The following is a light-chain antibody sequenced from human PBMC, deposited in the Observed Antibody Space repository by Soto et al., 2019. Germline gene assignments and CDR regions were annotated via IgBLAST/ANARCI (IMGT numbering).Light chain of an antibody. CDR2: EDN. V-gene: IGLV6-57*04. Sequence: FMLTQPHSVSESPGKTVTISCTRTSGSIASNYVQWCQQRPGSAPTTVIFEDNQRPSGVPDRFSASIDSSSNSASLTISGLKTEDEADYYCQSYDSSNPYVVFGGGTKLTVL. J-gene: IGLJ2*01. CDR3: QSYDSSNPYVV. CDR1: SGSIASNY.